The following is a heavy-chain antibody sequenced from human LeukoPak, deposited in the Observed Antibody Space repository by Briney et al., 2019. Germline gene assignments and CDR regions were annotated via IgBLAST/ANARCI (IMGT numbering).Heavy chain of an antibody. CDR3: ARVTIFGGGEGYFDY. V-gene: IGHV4-59*12. CDR2: IYHSGST. CDR1: GGSISSYY. D-gene: IGHD3-9*01. J-gene: IGHJ4*02. Sequence: SETLSLTCTVSGGSISSYYWSWIRQPPGKGPEWIGSIYHSGSTYYNPSLKSRVTISVDTSKNQFSLKLSSVTAADTAVYYCARVTIFGGGEGYFDYWGQGTLVTVSS.